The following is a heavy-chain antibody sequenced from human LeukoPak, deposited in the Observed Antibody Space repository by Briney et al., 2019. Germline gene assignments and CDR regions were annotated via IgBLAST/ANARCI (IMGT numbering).Heavy chain of an antibody. V-gene: IGHV5-51*01. D-gene: IGHD1-26*01. Sequence: GESLQISCEASGYTFTSYWIGWVRQLPGKGLEWMGIIYPGDSDTRYSPSFQGQVTISADKSISTAYLQWSSLKASDTAMYYCASLMSGSYVVNYWGQGNLVTVSS. CDR3: ASLMSGSYVVNY. J-gene: IGHJ4*02. CDR1: GYTFTSYW. CDR2: IYPGDSDT.